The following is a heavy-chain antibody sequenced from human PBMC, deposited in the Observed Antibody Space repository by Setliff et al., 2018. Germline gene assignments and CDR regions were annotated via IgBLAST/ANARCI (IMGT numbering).Heavy chain of an antibody. CDR2: ISSSGRII. J-gene: IGHJ4*02. D-gene: IGHD2-2*01. CDR1: GFTLRSYW. V-gene: IGHV3-48*04. Sequence: GGSLRLSCAASGFTLRSYWMSWVRQAPGKGLEWVSYISSSGRIIYYSESVRGRFTISRDNAKNSLYLQMNSLRVEDTAFYYCVKDMGVVPAGSEFDFWGQGALVTVSS. CDR3: VKDMGVVPAGSEFDF.